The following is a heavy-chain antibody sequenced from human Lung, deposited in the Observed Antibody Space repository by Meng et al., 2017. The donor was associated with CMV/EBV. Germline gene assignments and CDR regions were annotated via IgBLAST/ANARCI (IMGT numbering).Heavy chain of an antibody. CDR1: GFTFSDHW. Sequence: GGSLRLXXEDSGFTFSDHWMGWVRQAPGKGLEWVANIKHDGNQAYYVDSLKGRFTISRDNARRALYLHLNSLRVEDTAVYYCARILGCESTRCYEGAFDLWGQGTXVTVSS. CDR3: ARILGCESTRCYEGAFDL. V-gene: IGHV3-7*01. D-gene: IGHD2-2*01. J-gene: IGHJ3*01. CDR2: IKHDGNQA.